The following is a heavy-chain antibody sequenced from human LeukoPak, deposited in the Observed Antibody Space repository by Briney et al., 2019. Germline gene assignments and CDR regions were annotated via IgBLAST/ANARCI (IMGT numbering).Heavy chain of an antibody. CDR3: AAAGVVTAISPNWFDP. V-gene: IGHV3-21*01. CDR1: GFTFSSYS. CDR2: ISSSSSYI. J-gene: IGHJ5*02. Sequence: GRSLRLSCAVSGFTFSSYSMDWVRQAPGKGLGWVSSISSSSSYIYYADSVKGRFTISRDNAKNSLYLQMNSLRAEDTAVYYCAAAGVVTAISPNWFDPWGQGTLVTVSS. D-gene: IGHD2-21*02.